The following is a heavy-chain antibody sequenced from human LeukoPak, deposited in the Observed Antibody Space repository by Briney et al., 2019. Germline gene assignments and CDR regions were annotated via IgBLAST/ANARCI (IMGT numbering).Heavy chain of an antibody. D-gene: IGHD1-26*01. CDR1: GYSISSGYY. CDR3: ARGFRGASFDY. Sequence: SETLSLTCTVSGYSISSGYYWGWIRQPPGKGLEWIGSIYHSGSTYYNPSLKSRVTISVDTSKNQFSLKLSSVTAADTAVYYCARGFRGASFDYWGRGTLVTVSS. J-gene: IGHJ4*02. CDR2: IYHSGST. V-gene: IGHV4-38-2*02.